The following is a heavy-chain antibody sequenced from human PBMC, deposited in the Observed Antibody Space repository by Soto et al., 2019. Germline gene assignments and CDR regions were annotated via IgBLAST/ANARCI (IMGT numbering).Heavy chain of an antibody. CDR2: IYWDDDT. CDR3: ARLTTDPGGMDV. D-gene: IGHD4-4*01. V-gene: IGHV2-5*02. J-gene: IGHJ6*02. CDR1: GFSLSTSGVG. Sequence: QITLKESGPTLVKPTQTLTVTCIVSGFSLSTSGVGVGWIRQPPGKALEWLALIYWDDDTRYSPSLKSRLTIXKXXSKNQVVLTMTNMDAVDTATYYCARLTTDPGGMDVWGQGTTVTVSS.